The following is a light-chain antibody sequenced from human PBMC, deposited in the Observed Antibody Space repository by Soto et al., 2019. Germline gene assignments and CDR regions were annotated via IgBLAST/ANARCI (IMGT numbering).Light chain of an antibody. J-gene: IGKJ1*01. V-gene: IGKV3-20*01. CDR3: QQYGSSFWT. CDR2: GAS. Sequence: EIVLTQSPGTLYLSPGERATLSCRASQSVSRSYLAWYQQKPGQAPRLLIYGASSRVTGIPDRFSGSGSGTDFTLTICRLEPEDFAVYYCQQYGSSFWTFGQGTKVDIK. CDR1: QSVSRSY.